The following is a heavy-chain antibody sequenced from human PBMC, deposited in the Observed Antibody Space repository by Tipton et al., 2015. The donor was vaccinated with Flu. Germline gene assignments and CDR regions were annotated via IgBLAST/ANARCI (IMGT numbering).Heavy chain of an antibody. CDR1: GFTISYYS. D-gene: IGHD2-2*01. J-gene: IGHJ4*02. Sequence: SLRLSCAASGFTISYYSMNWVRQAPGKGLEWVSSISSSSSYIYYADSVKGRFTISRDNAKNSLYLQMNSLRAEDTAVYYCVREEVRGYQLADYWGQGILVTVSS. V-gene: IGHV3-21*01. CDR3: VREEVRGYQLADY. CDR2: ISSSSSYI.